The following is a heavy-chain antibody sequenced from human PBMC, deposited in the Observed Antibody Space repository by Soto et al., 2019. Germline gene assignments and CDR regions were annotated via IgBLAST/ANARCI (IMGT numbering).Heavy chain of an antibody. CDR3: SITSYYYDPRPGSFDI. CDR2: IIPIFGTA. V-gene: IGHV1-69*13. Sequence: GASVKVSCKASGGTFSSYAISWVRQAPGQGLEWMGGIIPIFGTANYAQKFQGRVTITADESTSTAYMELSSLRSEDTAVYYCSITSYYYDPRPGSFDIWGQGTMVTASS. CDR1: GGTFSSYA. D-gene: IGHD3-22*01. J-gene: IGHJ3*02.